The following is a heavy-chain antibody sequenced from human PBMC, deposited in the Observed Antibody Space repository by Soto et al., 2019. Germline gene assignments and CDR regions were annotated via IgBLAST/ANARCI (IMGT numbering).Heavy chain of an antibody. CDR2: IIPIFGTA. CDR1: GGTFRSYA. V-gene: IGHV1-69*06. CDR3: ARDQYKGGSTVTTSGAFDI. Sequence: SVKVSCKASGGTFRSYAISWVRQAPGQVLEWMGGIIPIFGTANYAQKFQGRVTITADKSTSTAYMELSSLRSEDTAVYYCARDQYKGGSTVTTSGAFDIWGQGTMVTVSS. D-gene: IGHD4-17*01. J-gene: IGHJ3*02.